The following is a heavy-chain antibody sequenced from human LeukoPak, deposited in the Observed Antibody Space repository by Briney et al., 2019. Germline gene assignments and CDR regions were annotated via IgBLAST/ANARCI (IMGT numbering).Heavy chain of an antibody. CDR2: ISGSGGST. Sequence: QAGGSLRLSCAASGFTFSSYGMSWVRQAPGKGLEWVSAISGSGGSTYYADSVKGRFTISRDNSKNTLYLQMNSLRAEDTAVYYCAKDLRRGGREWELFVFDYWGQGTLVTVSS. V-gene: IGHV3-23*01. D-gene: IGHD1-26*01. CDR1: GFTFSSYG. J-gene: IGHJ4*02. CDR3: AKDLRRGGREWELFVFDY.